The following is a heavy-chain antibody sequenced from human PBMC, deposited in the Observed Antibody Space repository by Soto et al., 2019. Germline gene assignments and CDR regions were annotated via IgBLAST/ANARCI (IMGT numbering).Heavy chain of an antibody. CDR2: ISYEGRHK. CDR1: RFTFSEFG. Sequence: QVQLVESGGGVVQPGRSLRLSCAGSRFTFSEFGIHWVRQAPGKGLEWVAMISYEGRHKFYADSVKGRFTISRDDSTNTLFLQMNNLRPEDTATYYCAKERSSGYFHFDHWGQGTLVTVSS. V-gene: IGHV3-30*18. J-gene: IGHJ4*02. D-gene: IGHD3-22*01. CDR3: AKERSSGYFHFDH.